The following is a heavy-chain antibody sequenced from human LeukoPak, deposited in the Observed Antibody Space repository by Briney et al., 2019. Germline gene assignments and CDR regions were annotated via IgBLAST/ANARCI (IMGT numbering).Heavy chain of an antibody. CDR1: GFTFSSYA. CDR3: ARDRIAAAGMYYYGMDV. D-gene: IGHD6-13*01. V-gene: IGHV3-64*01. CDR2: ISSNGGST. J-gene: IGHJ6*02. Sequence: PGGSLRLSCAASGFTFSSYAMHWVRQVPGKGLEYVSAISSNGGSTYYANSVKGRFTISRDNSKNTLYLQMNSLRAEDTAVYYCARDRIAAAGMYYYGMDVWGQGTTVTVSS.